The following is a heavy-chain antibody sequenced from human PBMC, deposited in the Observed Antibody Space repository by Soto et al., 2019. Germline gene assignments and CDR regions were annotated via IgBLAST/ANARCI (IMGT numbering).Heavy chain of an antibody. CDR1: WYTFTGYF. Sequence: ASVKVSCETSWYTFTGYFMHWARQAPGQGLEWMGWINPNSGGTNYAQKFQGWVTMTRDTSISTAYMELSRLRSDDTAVYYCAREGDSGYDDLHFQHWGQGTLVTVSS. J-gene: IGHJ1*01. CDR2: INPNSGGT. V-gene: IGHV1-2*04. CDR3: AREGDSGYDDLHFQH. D-gene: IGHD5-12*01.